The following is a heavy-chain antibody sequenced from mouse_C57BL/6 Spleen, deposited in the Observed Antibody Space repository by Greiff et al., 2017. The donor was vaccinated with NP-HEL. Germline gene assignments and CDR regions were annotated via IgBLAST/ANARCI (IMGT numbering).Heavy chain of an antibody. J-gene: IGHJ1*03. CDR3: ARGEEGWYFDV. CDR1: GFTFSSYT. CDR2: ISGGGGNT. Sequence: EVMLVESGGGLVKPGGSLKLSCAASGFTFSSYTMSWVRQTPETRLEWVATISGGGGNTYYPDSVKGRFTISRDNAKNTLYLQMSSLRSEDTAVYYCARGEEGWYFDVWGTGTTVTVSS. V-gene: IGHV5-9*01.